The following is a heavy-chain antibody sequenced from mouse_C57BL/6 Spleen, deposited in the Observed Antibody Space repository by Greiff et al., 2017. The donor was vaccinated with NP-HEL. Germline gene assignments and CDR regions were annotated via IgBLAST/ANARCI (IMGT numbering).Heavy chain of an antibody. Sequence: EVKLVESGGGLVQPGGSLKLSCAASGFTFSDYYMYWVRQTPEKRLEWVAYISNGGGSTYYPDTVKGRFTISRDNAKNTLYLQMSRLKSEDTAMYYCARGTYAMDYWGQGTSVTVSS. CDR3: ARGTYAMDY. CDR1: GFTFSDYY. V-gene: IGHV5-12*01. D-gene: IGHD3-3*01. J-gene: IGHJ4*01. CDR2: ISNGGGST.